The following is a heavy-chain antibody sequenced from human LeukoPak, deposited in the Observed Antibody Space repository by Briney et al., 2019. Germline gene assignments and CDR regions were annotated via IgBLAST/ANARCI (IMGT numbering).Heavy chain of an antibody. J-gene: IGHJ4*02. CDR3: AREGYGSGSPLDY. CDR1: GGSISSYY. Sequence: SETLSLTCTVSGGSISSYYWSWIRQPPGKGLEWIGYIYYSGSTNYNPSLKSRVTISVDTSKNQFSLKLSSVTAADTAAYYCAREGYGSGSPLDYWGQGTLVTVSS. CDR2: IYYSGST. V-gene: IGHV4-59*12. D-gene: IGHD3-10*01.